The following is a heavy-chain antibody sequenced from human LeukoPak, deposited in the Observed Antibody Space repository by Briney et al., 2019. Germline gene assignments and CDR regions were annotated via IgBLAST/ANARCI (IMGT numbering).Heavy chain of an antibody. CDR1: GGSISSSSYY. D-gene: IGHD1-14*01. CDR3: ASPMTRNRRSFDY. V-gene: IGHV4-39*07. CDR2: INHSGST. Sequence: SETLSLTCTVSGGSISSSSYYWGWIRQPPGKGLEWIGEINHSGSTNYNPSLKSRVTISVDTSKNQFSLKLSSVTAADTAVYYCASPMTRNRRSFDYWGQGTLVTVSS. J-gene: IGHJ4*02.